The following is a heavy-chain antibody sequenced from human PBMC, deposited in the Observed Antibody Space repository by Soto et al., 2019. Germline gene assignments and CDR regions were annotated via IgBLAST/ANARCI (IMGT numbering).Heavy chain of an antibody. CDR2: IKQDGSEK. V-gene: IGHV3-7*01. CDR1: GFTFSSYW. D-gene: IGHD3-10*01. CDR3: ASPKRLRGVPRYFDY. Sequence: EVQLVESGGGLVQPGGSLRLSCAASGFTFSSYWMSWVRQAPGKGLEWVANIKQDGSEKYYVDSVKGRFTISRDNAKNSLYLQMNSLRAEDTAVYYCASPKRLRGVPRYFDYWGQGTLVTVSS. J-gene: IGHJ4*02.